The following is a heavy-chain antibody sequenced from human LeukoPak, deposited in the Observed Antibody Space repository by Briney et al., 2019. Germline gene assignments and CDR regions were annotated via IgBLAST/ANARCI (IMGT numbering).Heavy chain of an antibody. CDR2: IYNSGSTKY. J-gene: IGHJ4*02. Sequence: PSETLSLTCTVSGGSIYSYYWTWIRQPPGKGLEWIGYIYNSGSTKYNYNPSLKSRLTISIDTSKYQFSLDLNSVTAADTAVSYCASVRYGGYLHFDSWGQGTLVTVSS. CDR1: GGSIYSYY. V-gene: IGHV4-59*01. CDR3: ASVRYGGYLHFDS. D-gene: IGHD4-23*01.